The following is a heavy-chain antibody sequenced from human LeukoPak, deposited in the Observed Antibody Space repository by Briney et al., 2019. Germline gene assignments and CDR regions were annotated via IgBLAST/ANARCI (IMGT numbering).Heavy chain of an antibody. J-gene: IGHJ4*02. CDR3: ARVVGNYYLDYYFDY. CDR2: ISSNSSYI. V-gene: IGHV3-21*01. CDR1: GFTFTSYI. D-gene: IGHD3-9*01. Sequence: PGGSLRLSRAASGFTFTSYIMNWVRQAPGKGLEWVSSISSNSSYIYYADSLKGRFTISRDNAKNSLYLQMNSLRAEDTAVYYCARVVGNYYLDYYFDYWGQGTLVTVSS.